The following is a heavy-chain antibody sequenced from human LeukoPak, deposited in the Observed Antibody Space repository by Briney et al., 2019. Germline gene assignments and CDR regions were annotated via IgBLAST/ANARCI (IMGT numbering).Heavy chain of an antibody. CDR1: GGSISSSSYY. CDR2: IYYSGST. J-gene: IGHJ5*02. CDR3: ARGRRVYRQLGHNTRRVYNWFDP. Sequence: SETLSLTCTVSGGSISSSSYYWGWIRQPPGKGLEGIGSIYYSGSTYYNPSLKSRVTISVDTSKNQFSLKLSSVTAADTAVYYCARGRRVYRQLGHNTRRVYNWFDPWGQGTLVTVSS. V-gene: IGHV4-39*07. D-gene: IGHD6-13*01.